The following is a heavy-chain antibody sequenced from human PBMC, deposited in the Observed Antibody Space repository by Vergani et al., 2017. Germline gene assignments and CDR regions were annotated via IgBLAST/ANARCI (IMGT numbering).Heavy chain of an antibody. Sequence: QEQLVQSGAEVRKPGASVKVSCKASGYNFTSFDINWVRLATGQGLEWMGWMNPKSGKTAYAAKFQGRITMTRDSSTDTAYMEMKSLRSEDTAIYFCARGVLDAKDGHNWFGPWGQGTVVTVSS. D-gene: IGHD5-24*01. CDR1: GYNFTSFD. CDR3: ARGVLDAKDGHNWFGP. CDR2: MNPKSGKT. J-gene: IGHJ5*02. V-gene: IGHV1-8*01.